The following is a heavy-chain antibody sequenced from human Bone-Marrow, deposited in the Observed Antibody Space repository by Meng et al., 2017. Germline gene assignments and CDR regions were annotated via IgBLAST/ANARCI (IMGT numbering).Heavy chain of an antibody. V-gene: IGHV3-23*01. CDR2: ICGSGGST. Sequence: GESLKISCAASGFTFSSYAMSWVRQASGKGLEWVSAICGSGGSTNYADSVKGRFTISRDKSKNTLYLQMNSLRAEDTAVYYCAKAQNDDSSGYDSFQVYWGQGTLVTVSS. CDR1: GFTFSSYA. J-gene: IGHJ4*02. CDR3: AKAQNDDSSGYDSFQVY. D-gene: IGHD3-22*01.